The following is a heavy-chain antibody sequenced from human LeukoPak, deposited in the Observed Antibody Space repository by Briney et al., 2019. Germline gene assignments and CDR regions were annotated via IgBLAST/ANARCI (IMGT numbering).Heavy chain of an antibody. CDR2: INSDGSST. D-gene: IGHD6-13*01. J-gene: IGHJ4*02. CDR3: AKIAAAAPLDY. Sequence: GGSLRLSCAASGFTFSSYWMHWVRQAPGKGLVWVSRINSDGSSTSYADSVKGRSTISRDNAKNTLYLQMNSLRAEDTAVYYCAKIAAAAPLDYWGQGTLVTVSS. V-gene: IGHV3-74*01. CDR1: GFTFSSYW.